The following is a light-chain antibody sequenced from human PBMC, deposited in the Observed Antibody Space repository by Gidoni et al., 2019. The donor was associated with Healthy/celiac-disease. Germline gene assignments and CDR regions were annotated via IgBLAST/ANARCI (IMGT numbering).Light chain of an antibody. V-gene: IGKV4-1*01. Sequence: DIVMTQSPDSLAVSLGVRATINCKSSQSFLYSSNNKNYLSWYQQKPGQPPKLLIYWASTRESGVPDRFSGSGSGTDFTLTISSLQAEDVAVYYCQQYYSTPLTFGGGTKVEIK. CDR2: WAS. J-gene: IGKJ4*01. CDR3: QQYYSTPLT. CDR1: QSFLYSSNNKNY.